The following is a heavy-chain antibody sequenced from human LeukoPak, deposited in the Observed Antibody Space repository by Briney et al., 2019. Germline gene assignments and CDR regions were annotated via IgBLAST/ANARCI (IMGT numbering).Heavy chain of an antibody. J-gene: IGHJ4*02. CDR2: ITSSNTI. CDR1: GFTFSSYS. CDR3: ARFLRNYWYSDY. Sequence: GGSLRLSCAASGFTFSSYSMNWVRQAPGKGLEWISQITSSNTIYYADSVKGRFTISRDNDMSSLFLQMNSLTDEDTAMYYCARFLRNYWYSDYWGQGTLVTVSS. V-gene: IGHV3-48*02. D-gene: IGHD1-7*01.